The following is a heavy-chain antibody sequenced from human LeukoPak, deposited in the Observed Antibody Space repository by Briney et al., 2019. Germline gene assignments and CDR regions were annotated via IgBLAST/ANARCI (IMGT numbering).Heavy chain of an antibody. CDR2: INPSGGST. Sequence: ASVKVSCKASGYTFTSYYMHWVRQAPGQGLEWMGIINPSGGSTSYAQKFQGRVTMTRDTSTSTVYMELSSLRSEDTAVYYYARRGIAVAGPDYWGQGTLVTVSS. J-gene: IGHJ4*02. CDR1: GYTFTSYY. V-gene: IGHV1-46*01. CDR3: ARRGIAVAGPDY. D-gene: IGHD6-19*01.